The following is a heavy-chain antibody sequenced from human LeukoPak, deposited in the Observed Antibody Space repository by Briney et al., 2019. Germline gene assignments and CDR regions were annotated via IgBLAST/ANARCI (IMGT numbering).Heavy chain of an antibody. J-gene: IGHJ4*02. CDR1: GYTFTSYG. Sequence: ASVKVSCKASGYTFTSYGISWVRQAPGQGLEWVGWISAYNGNTNYAQKLQGRVTMTTDTSTSTAYMELRSLRSDDTAVYYCARSKARGYQGYYFDYWGQGTLVTVSS. V-gene: IGHV1-18*04. CDR3: ARSKARGYQGYYFDY. D-gene: IGHD3-22*01. CDR2: ISAYNGNT.